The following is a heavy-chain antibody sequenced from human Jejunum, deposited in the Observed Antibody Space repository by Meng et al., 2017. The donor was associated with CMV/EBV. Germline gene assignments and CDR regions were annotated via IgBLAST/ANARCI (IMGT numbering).Heavy chain of an antibody. CDR2: INGGNGYT. CDR1: RYTLTTYV. D-gene: IGHD6-19*01. Sequence: KASRYTLTTYVKHWMSQAPGQRLEGMGWINGGNGYTEYSHNLQGRVTITRDTSASTAYMELSSLTSEDTAVYYCAREGAVAGLDLDYWGQGTLVTVSS. CDR3: AREGAVAGLDLDY. V-gene: IGHV1-3*01. J-gene: IGHJ4*02.